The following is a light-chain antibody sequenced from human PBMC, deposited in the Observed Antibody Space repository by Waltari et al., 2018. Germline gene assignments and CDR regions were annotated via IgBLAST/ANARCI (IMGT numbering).Light chain of an antibody. CDR1: AGAVHTSHY. CDR2: RTS. J-gene: IGLJ3*02. CDR3: VLHLGTGIWV. Sequence: QPLVTQEPPVSVSPGATVTLTCGFSAGAVHTSHYASWYQQTPGQPPRTLIYRTSIRSSGVPDRFSGSILGNKAALTITGAQADDECDYYCVLHLGTGIWVFGGGTKLTVL. V-gene: IGLV8-61*01.